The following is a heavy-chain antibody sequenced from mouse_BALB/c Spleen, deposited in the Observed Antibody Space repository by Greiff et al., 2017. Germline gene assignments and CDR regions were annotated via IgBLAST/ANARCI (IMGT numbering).Heavy chain of an antibody. CDR3: ARDDGYPAYYFDY. J-gene: IGHJ2*01. D-gene: IGHD2-3*01. CDR2: IYPGDGDT. V-gene: IGHV1-87*01. Sequence: VKLQQSGAELARPGASVKLSCKASGYTFTSYWMQWVKQRPGQGLEWIGAIYPGDGDTRYTQKFKGKATLTADKSSSTAYMQLSSLASEDSAVYYCARDDGYPAYYFDYWGQGTTLTVSS. CDR1: GYTFTSYW.